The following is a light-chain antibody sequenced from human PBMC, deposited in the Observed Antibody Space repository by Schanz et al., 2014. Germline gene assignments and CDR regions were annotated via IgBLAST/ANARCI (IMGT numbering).Light chain of an antibody. J-gene: IGKJ4*01. Sequence: EIVLTQSPATLSVSPGERATLSCRASQSVSSNLAWYQQKPGQAPRLLIYDASSRATGIPDRFSGSGSGTDFTLTISNLEPEDFAVYYCQQRRNWPLTFGGGTKVEIK. CDR1: QSVSSN. CDR3: QQRRNWPLT. V-gene: IGKV3-11*01. CDR2: DAS.